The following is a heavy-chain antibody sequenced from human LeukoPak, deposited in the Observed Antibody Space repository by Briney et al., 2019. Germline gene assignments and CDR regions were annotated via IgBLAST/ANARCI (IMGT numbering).Heavy chain of an antibody. CDR1: GGSISSYY. CDR3: ARVAYCSSTSCSWGAFDI. Sequence: SETLSLTCTVSGGSISSYYWSWIRQPARKGLEWIVRIYTSGSTNYNPSLKSRVTMSVDTSKDQFSLKLSSVTAADTAVYYCARVAYCSSTSCSWGAFDIWGQGTMVTVSS. J-gene: IGHJ3*02. V-gene: IGHV4-4*07. D-gene: IGHD2-2*01. CDR2: IYTSGST.